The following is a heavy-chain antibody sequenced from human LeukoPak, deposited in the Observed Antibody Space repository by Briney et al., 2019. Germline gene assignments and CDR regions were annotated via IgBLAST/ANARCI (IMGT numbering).Heavy chain of an antibody. V-gene: IGHV1-2*04. CDR3: ARARGYCSGGSCSVLDY. Sequence: ASVKVSCKASGYTFTGYYMHWVRQAPGQGLEWMGWINPNSGGTNYAQKFQGWVTMTRDTSISTAYMELSRLRSDDTAVYYCARARGYCSGGSCSVLDYWGQGTLATVSS. J-gene: IGHJ4*02. CDR2: INPNSGGT. CDR1: GYTFTGYY. D-gene: IGHD2-15*01.